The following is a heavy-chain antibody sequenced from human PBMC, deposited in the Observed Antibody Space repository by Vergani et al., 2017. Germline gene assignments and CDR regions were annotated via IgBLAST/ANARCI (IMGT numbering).Heavy chain of an antibody. CDR3: TTXPRYCGDGSCYWLRDHHYYGMDV. V-gene: IGHV3-15*07. J-gene: IGHJ6*02. CDR1: GFSFRNAW. Sequence: DVQLVESGGGLVQPGGSLKLSCVASGFSFRNAWMNWVRRTPGKGLEWVGRIKSTFDRGTTDYAAAVKGRFTISRDDSKNTLFLQMNGLKTEDIGVYYCTTXPRYCGDGSCYWLRDHHYYGMDVWGQGTTVTVSS. CDR2: IKSTFDRGTT. D-gene: IGHD2-21*01.